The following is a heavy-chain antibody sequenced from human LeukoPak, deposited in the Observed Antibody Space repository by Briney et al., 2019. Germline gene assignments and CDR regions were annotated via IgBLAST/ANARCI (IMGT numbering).Heavy chain of an antibody. Sequence: SSETLSLTCTVSGASVSSDYWSRIRQSPGKGLEWIGYIYHSGHTMSNPSLKSRVSLSLDTSNNQFSLKLSSVTAADTAVYYCARAVVSGWYDYIDYWGQGTLVTVSS. J-gene: IGHJ4*02. CDR2: IYHSGHT. CDR3: ARAVVSGWYDYIDY. CDR1: GASVSSDY. D-gene: IGHD6-19*01. V-gene: IGHV4-59*08.